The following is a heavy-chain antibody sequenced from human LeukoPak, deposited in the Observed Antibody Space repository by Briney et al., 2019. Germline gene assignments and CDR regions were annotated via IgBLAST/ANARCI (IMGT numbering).Heavy chain of an antibody. Sequence: SETLSLTCSVYGGSFSGLYWNWIRQPPGKGLEWIGEINHSGRTHYSPSLKSRLSISVDPSKNQFSLKLSSVTAAETAVYYCARGGGYCTNNVCPPWFDPWGQGALVTVSS. CDR2: INHSGRT. V-gene: IGHV4-34*01. J-gene: IGHJ5*02. CDR3: ARGGGYCTNNVCPPWFDP. CDR1: GGSFSGLY. D-gene: IGHD2-8*01.